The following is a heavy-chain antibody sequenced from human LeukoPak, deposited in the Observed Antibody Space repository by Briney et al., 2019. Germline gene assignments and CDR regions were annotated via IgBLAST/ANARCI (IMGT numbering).Heavy chain of an antibody. V-gene: IGHV3-15*01. CDR3: TTIAAAGQVDY. Sequence: GGSLRLSCAASGFTFSNAWMSWVRQAPGKGLEWGGRIKSKTDGGTTDYAAPVKGRFIISRDDSKNALYVQMNSPKTDDTAVYYCTTIAAAGQVDYWGQGTLVTVSS. J-gene: IGHJ4*02. CDR2: IKSKTDGGTT. CDR1: GFTFSNAW. D-gene: IGHD6-13*01.